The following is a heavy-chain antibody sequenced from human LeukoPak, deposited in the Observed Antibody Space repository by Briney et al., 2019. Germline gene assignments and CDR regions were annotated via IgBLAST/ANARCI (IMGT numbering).Heavy chain of an antibody. CDR3: VRRNY. CDR1: GGSISRSDSC. Sequence: SETLSLTCTVSGGSISRSDSCWGWIRQPPGEGLEWVASIYYSGSTYFNPSLKSRVAISIDTSKNQFSLKLTSVTAADTAVYFCVRRNYWGQGSLVTVSS. CDR2: IYYSGST. V-gene: IGHV4-39*01. J-gene: IGHJ4*02.